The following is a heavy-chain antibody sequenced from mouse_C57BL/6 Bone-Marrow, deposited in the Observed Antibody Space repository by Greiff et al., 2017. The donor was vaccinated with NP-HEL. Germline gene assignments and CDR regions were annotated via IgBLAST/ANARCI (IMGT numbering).Heavy chain of an antibody. D-gene: IGHD1-1*01. CDR1: GYTFTSYG. V-gene: IGHV1-81*01. CDR2: IYPRSGNT. Sequence: QVQLQQSGAELARPGASVKLSCKASGYTFTSYGISWVKQRTGQGLEWIGNIYPRSGNTYYHEKVKGKATLTADKSSSTAYMELRSLTSEDSAFYFCARAVIVVAPWGQGTTLTVS. J-gene: IGHJ2*01. CDR3: ARAVIVVAP.